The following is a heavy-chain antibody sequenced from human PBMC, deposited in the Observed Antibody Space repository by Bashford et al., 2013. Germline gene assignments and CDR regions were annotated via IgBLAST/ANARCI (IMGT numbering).Heavy chain of an antibody. CDR1: GFTFSSYW. CDR3: ALGDGHGMDV. J-gene: IGHJ6*02. Sequence: GGSLRLSCAASGFTFSSYWMHWVRQAPGKGLVWVSGINSDGSTTRYADSVKGRFTISRDNAKNTLYLQMNSLRAEDTAVYYCALGDGHGMDVWGQGTTVTVSS. CDR2: INSDGSTT. V-gene: IGHV3-74*01. D-gene: IGHD5-24*01.